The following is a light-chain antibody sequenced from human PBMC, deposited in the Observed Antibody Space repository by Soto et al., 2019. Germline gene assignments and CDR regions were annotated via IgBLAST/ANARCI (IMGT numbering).Light chain of an antibody. CDR3: CSYAGSSTLVV. V-gene: IGLV2-23*02. Sequence: QSALTQPASVSGSPGQSITIPCTGTSSDVGSYSLVSWYQQHPGKAPKLMIYEVSKRPSGVSNRFSGSKSGDTASLTISGLQAVDEADYYCCSYAGSSTLVVFGGGTQLTVL. CDR2: EVS. CDR1: SSDVGSYSL. J-gene: IGLJ2*01.